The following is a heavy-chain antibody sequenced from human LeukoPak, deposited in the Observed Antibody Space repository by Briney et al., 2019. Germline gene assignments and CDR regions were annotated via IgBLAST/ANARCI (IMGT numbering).Heavy chain of an antibody. Sequence: SVKVSCKASGGTFSSYAISWVRQAPGQGLEWMGRIIPILGIANYAQKFQGRVTITADKSTSTAYMELSSLRSEDTAVYYCARRGAAQQYAFDIWGQGTMVTVSS. CDR3: ARRGAAQQYAFDI. J-gene: IGHJ3*02. CDR1: GGTFSSYA. D-gene: IGHD6-13*01. CDR2: IIPILGIA. V-gene: IGHV1-69*04.